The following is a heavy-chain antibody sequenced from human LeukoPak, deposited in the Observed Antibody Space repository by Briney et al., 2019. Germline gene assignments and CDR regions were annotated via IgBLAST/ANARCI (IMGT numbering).Heavy chain of an antibody. D-gene: IGHD6-13*01. V-gene: IGHV1-69*01. CDR3: ARTGYSSSWYMYFQH. Sequence: SVXVXCXASGGTFSSYAISWVRQAPGQGRXGMXGIIPIFGTANYAQKFQGRVTITADESTSTAYMGLSSLRSEDTAVYYCARTGYSSSWYMYFQHWGQGTLVTVSS. CDR1: GGTFSSYA. CDR2: IIPIFGTA. J-gene: IGHJ1*01.